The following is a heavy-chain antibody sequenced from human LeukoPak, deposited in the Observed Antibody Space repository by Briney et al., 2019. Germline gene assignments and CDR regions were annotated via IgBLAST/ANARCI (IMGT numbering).Heavy chain of an antibody. CDR1: GGSISSGDYY. CDR3: ARTFRESYYGFWSGYSTLDY. CDR2: INHSGST. Sequence: SETLSLTCTVSGGSISSGDYYWSWIRQPPGKGLEWIGEINHSGSTNYNPSLKSRVTISVDTSKNQFSLKLSSVTAADTAVYYCARTFRESYYGFWSGYSTLDYWGQGTLVTVSS. V-gene: IGHV4-39*07. J-gene: IGHJ4*02. D-gene: IGHD3-3*01.